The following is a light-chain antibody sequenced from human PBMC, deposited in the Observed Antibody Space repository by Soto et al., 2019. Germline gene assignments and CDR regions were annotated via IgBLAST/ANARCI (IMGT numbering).Light chain of an antibody. V-gene: IGKV3-15*01. J-gene: IGKJ1*01. CDR1: QSVDSD. CDR3: QQYKWWPPRT. CDR2: DAS. Sequence: EVVMTQSPATLSVSPGERAALSCRASQSVDSDLAWYQQRPGQAPRLLIYDASTRATGIPPRFSGTGSGTEFTLTISSLQSEDFAAYYCQQYKWWPPRTFGQGTKVEIK.